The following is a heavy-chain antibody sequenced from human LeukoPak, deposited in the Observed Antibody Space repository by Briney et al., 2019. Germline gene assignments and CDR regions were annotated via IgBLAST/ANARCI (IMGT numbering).Heavy chain of an antibody. CDR3: ARDWGYSSSWYSEPYYFDY. CDR1: GFTFSSYW. J-gene: IGHJ4*02. Sequence: GGSLRLSCAASGFTFSSYWMSWVRQAPGKGLEWVANIKQDGSEKYYVDSVKGRFTISRDNAKNSLYLQMNSLRAEDAAVYYCARDWGYSSSWYSEPYYFDYWGQGTLVTVSS. V-gene: IGHV3-7*01. D-gene: IGHD6-13*01. CDR2: IKQDGSEK.